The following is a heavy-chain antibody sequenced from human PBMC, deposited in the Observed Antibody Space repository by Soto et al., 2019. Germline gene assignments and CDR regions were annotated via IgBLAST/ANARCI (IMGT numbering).Heavy chain of an antibody. D-gene: IGHD6-19*01. CDR1: AGSISSYY. CDR2: IYYSGST. V-gene: IGHV4-59*01. CDR3: ARDGYSSGWYDY. Sequence: SETLSLTCTVSAGSISSYYWVWIRQPPGKGLEWIGHIYYSGSTNYNPSLKSRVTISVDTSKNQFSLKLSSVTAADTAVYFCARDGYSSGWYDYWGQGTLVTVS. J-gene: IGHJ4*02.